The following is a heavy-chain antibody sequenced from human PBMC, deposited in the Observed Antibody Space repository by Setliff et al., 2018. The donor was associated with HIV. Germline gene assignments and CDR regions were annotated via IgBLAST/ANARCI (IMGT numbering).Heavy chain of an antibody. D-gene: IGHD3-9*01. CDR1: IGSISSHY. V-gene: IGHV4-4*08. CDR3: ARSLRYFDWSLHY. CDR2: IYISGST. J-gene: IGHJ4*02. Sequence: SETLSLTCTVSIGSISSHYWSWIRQPPGKGLEWIGYIYISGSTNYNPSLKSRVTISVDASKKQFSLNLSSVTAADTAVYYCARSLRYFDWSLHYWGQGMLVTVSS.